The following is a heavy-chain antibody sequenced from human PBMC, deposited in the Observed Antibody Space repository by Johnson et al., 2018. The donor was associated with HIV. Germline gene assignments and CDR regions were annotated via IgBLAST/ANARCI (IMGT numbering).Heavy chain of an antibody. D-gene: IGHD6-19*01. CDR3: AKDGGWPENAFDI. CDR2: IRYDGSNK. CDR1: GFTFSSYA. V-gene: IGHV3-30*02. Sequence: QVQLVESGGGVVQPGRSLRLSCAASGFTFSSYAMHWVRQAPGKGLEWVAFIRYDGSNKYYADSVKGRFTISRDNSKNTLYLQMNSLRVEDTAVYYCAKDGGWPENAFDIWGQGTMVTVSS. J-gene: IGHJ3*02.